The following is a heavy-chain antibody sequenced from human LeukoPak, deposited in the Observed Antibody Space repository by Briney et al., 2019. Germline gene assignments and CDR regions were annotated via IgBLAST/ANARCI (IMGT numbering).Heavy chain of an antibody. CDR3: AKGSFDIYGPRFDY. CDR2: IRYDGSNK. D-gene: IGHD5-18*01. Sequence: GRSLRLSCVVSGIILSGHGMHCVRQAPGKGLEWVAFIRYDGSNKYYVDSVKGRFILSRDISKNTLYLQMDSLRPEDTAVYYCAKGSFDIYGPRFDYWGQGTQVTVSS. J-gene: IGHJ4*02. CDR1: GIILSGHG. V-gene: IGHV3-30*02.